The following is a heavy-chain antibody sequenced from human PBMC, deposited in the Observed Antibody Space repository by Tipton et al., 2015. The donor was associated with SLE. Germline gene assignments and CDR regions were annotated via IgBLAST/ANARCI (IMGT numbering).Heavy chain of an antibody. CDR1: GYTFTSYY. D-gene: IGHD3-10*01. V-gene: IGHV1-46*01. J-gene: IGHJ3*02. CDR3: ASTSYYGSGSYLDAFDI. CDR2: INPSGGST. Sequence: QLVQSGAEVKKPGASVKVSCKASGYTFTSYYMHWVRQAPGQGLEWMGIINPSGGSTSYAQKFQGRVTMTRDTSTSTVYMELSSLRSEDTAVYYCASTSYYGSGSYLDAFDIWGQGTMVTVSS.